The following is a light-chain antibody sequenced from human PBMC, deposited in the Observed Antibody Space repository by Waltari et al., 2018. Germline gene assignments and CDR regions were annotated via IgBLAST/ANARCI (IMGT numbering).Light chain of an antibody. CDR3: SSYTSSSAVV. Sequence: YALSQPASVSGSPGQLITLSCTGTSSYVGGYNYVSWYQQHPGKAPKLIIYDVSNRPSGVSNRFSGSKSGNTASLTISGLQAEDEADYYCSSYTSSSAVVFGGGTKLTVL. CDR2: DVS. V-gene: IGLV2-14*03. J-gene: IGLJ2*01. CDR1: SSYVGGYNY.